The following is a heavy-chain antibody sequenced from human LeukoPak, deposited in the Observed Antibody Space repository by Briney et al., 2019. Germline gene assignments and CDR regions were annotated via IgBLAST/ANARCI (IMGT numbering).Heavy chain of an antibody. D-gene: IGHD6-19*01. J-gene: IGHJ4*02. Sequence: EASVKVSCKASGYTFTSYGISWVRQAPEQGLEWMGWISAYNGNTNYAQKLQGRVTMTTDTSTSTAYMELRSLRSDDTAVYYCARDLARLRRIAVAGTFDYWGQGTLVTVSS. CDR3: ARDLARLRRIAVAGTFDY. V-gene: IGHV1-18*01. CDR1: GYTFTSYG. CDR2: ISAYNGNT.